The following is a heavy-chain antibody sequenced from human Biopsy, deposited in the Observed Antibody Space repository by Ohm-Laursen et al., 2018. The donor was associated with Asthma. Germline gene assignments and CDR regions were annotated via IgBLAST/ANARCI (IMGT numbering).Heavy chain of an antibody. CDR3: VRDGTDDAFDI. V-gene: IGHV3-30*03. J-gene: IGHJ3*02. Sequence: LSLTCAVSGFRFSDYGMHWVRQAPGKGLEWVGVISKDASTQDYADSVKGRFTMARDNSKNTLDLQMNSLREEDTAVYYCVRDGTDDAFDIWGQGTVVSVSS. D-gene: IGHD1-1*01. CDR2: ISKDASTQ. CDR1: GFRFSDYG.